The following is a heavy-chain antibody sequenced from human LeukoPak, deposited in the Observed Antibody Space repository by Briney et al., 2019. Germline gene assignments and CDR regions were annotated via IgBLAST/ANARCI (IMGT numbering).Heavy chain of an antibody. V-gene: IGHV4-34*01. Sequence: PSETLSLTCAVYGGSFSGYYWSWIRQPPGKGLEWIGEINHSGSTNYNPSLKSRVTISVDTSKNQFSLKPSSVTAADTAVYYCARGSVTGDYFDYWGQGTLVTVSS. J-gene: IGHJ4*02. CDR2: INHSGST. CDR3: ARGSVTGDYFDY. CDR1: GGSFSGYY. D-gene: IGHD2-21*02.